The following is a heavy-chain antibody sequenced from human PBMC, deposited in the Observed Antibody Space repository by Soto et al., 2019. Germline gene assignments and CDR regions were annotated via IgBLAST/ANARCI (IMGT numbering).Heavy chain of an antibody. CDR3: TAARGLVDNSSYVYYYYYTDV. CDR1: GFTFSNAW. Sequence: GGSLRLSCAASGFTFSNAWMSWVRQAPGKGLEWVGRIKSKTNDRKTEYAAPVKGRFTISIDDSKNTLYLQMNSLKTQDAALYYFTAARGLVDNSSYVYYYYYTDVWGKGTTVTVSS. CDR2: IKSKTNDRKT. V-gene: IGHV3-15*01. J-gene: IGHJ6*03. D-gene: IGHD4-4*01.